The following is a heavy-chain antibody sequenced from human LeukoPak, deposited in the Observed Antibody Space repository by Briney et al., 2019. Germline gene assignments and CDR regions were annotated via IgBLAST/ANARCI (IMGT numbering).Heavy chain of an antibody. V-gene: IGHV4-31*03. CDR1: GGSISSGGYY. Sequence: SQTLSLTCTVSGGSISSGGYYWSWIRQHPGKGLEWIGYIYYSGSTYYNPSLKSRVTISVDTSKNQFSLKLSSVTAADTAVYYCARVGNGYSSGGSCFATANPIDYWGQGTLVTVSS. CDR3: ARVGNGYSSGGSCFATANPIDY. J-gene: IGHJ4*02. CDR2: IYYSGST. D-gene: IGHD2-15*01.